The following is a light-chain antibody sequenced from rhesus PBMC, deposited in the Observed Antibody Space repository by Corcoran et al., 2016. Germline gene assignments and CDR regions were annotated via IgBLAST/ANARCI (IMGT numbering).Light chain of an antibody. CDR3: MQALEFPDS. V-gene: IGKV2-104*02. Sequence: DIVMTQTPLSLPVTPGEPASISCRSSQSLLDSEDGNTYLDWYLPKPGQSPQLLFYEVSNRASGVPDRLRGSGAETEFTLKISRVEAEDVGGYYCMQALEFPDSFGQGTKVEIK. CDR1: QSLLDSEDGNTY. CDR2: EVS. J-gene: IGKJ2*01.